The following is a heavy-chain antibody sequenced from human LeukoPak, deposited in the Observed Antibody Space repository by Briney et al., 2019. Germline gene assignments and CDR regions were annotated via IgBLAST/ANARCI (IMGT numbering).Heavy chain of an antibody. CDR1: GGSISSYY. D-gene: IGHD3-10*01. Sequence: SETLSLTCTVSGGSISSYYWSWIRQPAGKGLEWIGRIYTSGSTNYNPSLKSRVTMSVDTSKNQFSLKLSSVTDADTAVYYCAREGPSITMVRGVTPMDWFDPWGQGTLVAVSS. CDR2: IYTSGST. J-gene: IGHJ5*02. CDR3: AREGPSITMVRGVTPMDWFDP. V-gene: IGHV4-4*07.